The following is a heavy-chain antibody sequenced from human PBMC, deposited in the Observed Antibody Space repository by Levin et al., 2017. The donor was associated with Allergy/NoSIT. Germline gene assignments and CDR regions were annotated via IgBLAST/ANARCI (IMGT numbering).Heavy chain of an antibody. CDR1: GGSISSYY. J-gene: IGHJ6*03. CDR3: ARAVYSSSWPQFYYYYYMDG. CDR2: IYYSGST. D-gene: IGHD6-13*01. V-gene: IGHV4-59*01. Sequence: SETLSLTCTVSGGSISSYYWSWIRQPPGKGLEWIGYIYYSGSTNYNPSLKSRVTISVDTSKNKFSLKLSSVTAADTAVYYCARAVYSSSWPQFYYYYYMDGWGKGTTVTVSS.